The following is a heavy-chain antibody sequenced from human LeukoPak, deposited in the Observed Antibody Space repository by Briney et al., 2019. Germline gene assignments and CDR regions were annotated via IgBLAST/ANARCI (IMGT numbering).Heavy chain of an antibody. CDR1: GFPFSNYA. CDR2: ISRSGGST. CDR3: AKDHYSNYGYFDY. D-gene: IGHD4-11*01. Sequence: GGSLRLSCAASGFPFSNYAMSWLRQAPGKGLEWVSGISRSGGSTYSAGSAKGRFTISRDNAKSTLYVQMNSLRAEDTAVYYCAKDHYSNYGYFDYWGQGTLVTVSS. V-gene: IGHV3-23*01. J-gene: IGHJ4*02.